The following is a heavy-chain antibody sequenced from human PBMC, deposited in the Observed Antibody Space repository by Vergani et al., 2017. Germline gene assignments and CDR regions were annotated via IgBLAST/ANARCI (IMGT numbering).Heavy chain of an antibody. CDR3: LGATYDSDY. CDR1: GFNFSSYG. J-gene: IGHJ4*02. Sequence: QLHLVESGGGVLQPGGSLRLSCAASGFNFSSYGMHWVRQAPGKGLQWVAFIRYDGNNIQYADSVKGRFTISRDNSKNTLDLQMNSLRTEDTAVYYCLGATYDSDYGGQGTLVTVSS. CDR2: IRYDGNNI. V-gene: IGHV3-30*02. D-gene: IGHD2-21*01.